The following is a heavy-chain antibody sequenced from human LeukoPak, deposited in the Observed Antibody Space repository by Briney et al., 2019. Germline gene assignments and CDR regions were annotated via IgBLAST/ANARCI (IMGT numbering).Heavy chain of an antibody. J-gene: IGHJ6*02. CDR2: INNDSTRT. CDR1: GSAFSRSW. D-gene: IGHD1-26*01. V-gene: IGHV3-74*01. Sequence: GSLRLSCAASGSAFSRSWIHWVRQAPGKGLVGGSHINNDSTRTTYADSLRGRFTISRDNAKNTVSLQMNSLRAEATAVYYCASDGAYAMAVWGQGTTVTVSS. CDR3: ASDGAYAMAV.